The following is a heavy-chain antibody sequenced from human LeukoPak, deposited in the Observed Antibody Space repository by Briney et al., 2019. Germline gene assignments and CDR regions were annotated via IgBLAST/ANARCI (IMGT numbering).Heavy chain of an antibody. D-gene: IGHD1-7*01. J-gene: IGHJ4*02. V-gene: IGHV4-31*03. Sequence: PSETLSLTCTVSGGSISSGGYYWSWIRQHPGKGLEWIGYIYYSGSTYYNPSLKSRVTISVDTSKNQFSLKLSSVTAADTAVYYCAGSGAHRTILDYWGQGTLVTVSS. CDR1: GGSISSGGYY. CDR2: IYYSGST. CDR3: AGSGAHRTILDY.